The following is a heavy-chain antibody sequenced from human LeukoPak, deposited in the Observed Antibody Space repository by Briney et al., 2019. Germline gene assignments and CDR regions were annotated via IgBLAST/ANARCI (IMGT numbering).Heavy chain of an antibody. V-gene: IGHV5-51*01. J-gene: IGHJ4*02. CDR2: IYPGGSET. Sequence: GESLKISCKGLGYSFSSYWNACVRQRPGKCLEWMGIIYPGGSETRYDSYFHGQVTISADSSTSTAYLQWSSLRASDTAMYYCARASRDGYNQNFDYWGQGTLVTVSS. D-gene: IGHD5-24*01. CDR1: GYSFSSYW. CDR3: ARASRDGYNQNFDY.